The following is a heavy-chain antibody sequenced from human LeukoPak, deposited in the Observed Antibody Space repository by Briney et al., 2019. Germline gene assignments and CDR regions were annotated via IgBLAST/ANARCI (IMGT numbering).Heavy chain of an antibody. D-gene: IGHD5-24*01. V-gene: IGHV3-23*01. CDR2: ISGSGRST. CDR3: AKSISGQSRDGYNFQDQ. J-gene: IGHJ4*02. CDR1: GFTFSSYA. Sequence: GGSLRLSCAGPGFTFSSYAMSWVRQAPGKGLEWVSGISGSGRSTYYENSVKGRFAISRDDSKNTLYLQMNSLRAEDTAVYYCAKSISGQSRDGYNFQDQWGQGTLVTVSS.